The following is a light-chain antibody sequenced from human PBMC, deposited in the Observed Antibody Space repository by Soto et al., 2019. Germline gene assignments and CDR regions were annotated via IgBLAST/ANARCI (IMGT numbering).Light chain of an antibody. Sequence: EVVLTQSPGTLSLSPGDRATLSCRASQSLSSTYLVWYQHISGRAPRLLISAASSRAAGVPDRFSGSGSGTDFTLTITSLEPEDFAGYYCQQYNISPLSFGQGTKLEIK. V-gene: IGKV3-20*01. J-gene: IGKJ2*01. CDR3: QQYNISPLS. CDR1: QSLSSTY. CDR2: AAS.